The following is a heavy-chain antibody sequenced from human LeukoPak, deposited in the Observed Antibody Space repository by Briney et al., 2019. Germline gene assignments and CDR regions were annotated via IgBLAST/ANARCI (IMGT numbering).Heavy chain of an antibody. J-gene: IGHJ6*02. Sequence: ASETLSLTCAVYGGSFSGYYWSWIRQPPGKGLEWIGEINHSGSTNYNPSLKSRVTISVDTSKNQFSLKLSSVTAADTAVYYCARVWVYYYDSSGYYSPNYYYYYGMDVWGQGTTVTVSS. CDR2: INHSGST. CDR3: ARVWVYYYDSSGYYSPNYYYYYGMDV. CDR1: GGSFSGYY. D-gene: IGHD3-22*01. V-gene: IGHV4-34*01.